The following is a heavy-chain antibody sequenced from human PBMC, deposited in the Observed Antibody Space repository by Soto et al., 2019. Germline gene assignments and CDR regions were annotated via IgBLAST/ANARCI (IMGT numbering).Heavy chain of an antibody. Sequence: TLSLTCTVSGDSISNYYWSWIRQPPGKGLEWIGYIYYSGSTNYNPSLKSRVTISVDTSKNQFSLKLSSVTAADTAVYYCARTIKDYDVLTGYYVGAFDIWGQGTMVTVS. V-gene: IGHV4-59*01. D-gene: IGHD3-9*01. CDR3: ARTIKDYDVLTGYYVGAFDI. CDR2: IYYSGST. CDR1: GDSISNYY. J-gene: IGHJ3*02.